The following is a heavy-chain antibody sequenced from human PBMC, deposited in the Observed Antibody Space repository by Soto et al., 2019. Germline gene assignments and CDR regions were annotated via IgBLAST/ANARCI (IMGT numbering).Heavy chain of an antibody. V-gene: IGHV4-4*02. CDR3: ARSILYYDVCSSHYIDS. D-gene: IGHD3-3*01. Sequence: QEQLQESGTGLVKPSGTLSLTCTLSGGSISSSNWWTWVRPPPGKGLEWIAEIYHSGSNNYKPFLRSRVTFSVDKSKNQFSLNLRSVTAADTAFYYCARSILYYDVCSSHYIDSWGQGILVTVSS. CDR1: GGSISSSNW. J-gene: IGHJ4*02. CDR2: IYHSGSN.